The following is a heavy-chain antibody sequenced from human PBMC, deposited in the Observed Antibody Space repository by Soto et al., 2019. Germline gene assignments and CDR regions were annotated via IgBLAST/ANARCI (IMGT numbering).Heavy chain of an antibody. CDR1: GGTFSSYT. J-gene: IGHJ4*02. Sequence: QVQLVQSGAEVKKPGSSVKVSCKASGGTFSSYTISWLRQAPGQGLEWMGRIIPILGIANYAQKFQGRVTSTEDKSTSTAYMELSSRRSEDRAVYYCARGNGSGSYLTVDYWGQGTLVTVSS. D-gene: IGHD3-10*01. V-gene: IGHV1-69*02. CDR2: IIPILGIA. CDR3: ARGNGSGSYLTVDY.